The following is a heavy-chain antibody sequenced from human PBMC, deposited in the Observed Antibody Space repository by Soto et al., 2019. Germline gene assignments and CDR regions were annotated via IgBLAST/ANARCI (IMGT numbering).Heavy chain of an antibody. D-gene: IGHD3-22*01. J-gene: IGHJ4*02. Sequence: GGSPRLSCAASGFTFSDHYMDWVRQAPGKGLEWVGRTRNKANSYTTEYAASVKDRFTISRDDSKNSLYLQMNSLKTEDTAVYFCARGGYYDSSGYLVSQQDFDYWGQGTLVTVSS. CDR1: GFTFSDHY. V-gene: IGHV3-72*01. CDR3: ARGGYYDSSGYLVSQQDFDY. CDR2: TRNKANSYTT.